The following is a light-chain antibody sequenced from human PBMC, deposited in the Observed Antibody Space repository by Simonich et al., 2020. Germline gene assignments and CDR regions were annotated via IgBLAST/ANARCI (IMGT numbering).Light chain of an antibody. CDR3: YSAADNNWV. V-gene: IGLV3-27*01. J-gene: IGLJ3*02. Sequence: SYELTQPSSVSVSPGPTARITCSGDVLAKKYARWFQQKPGQAPVLVIYKDSERPSGIPERFSGSSSGTTVTLTISGAQVEDEADYYCYSAADNNWVFGGGTKLTVL. CDR1: VLAKKY. CDR2: KDS.